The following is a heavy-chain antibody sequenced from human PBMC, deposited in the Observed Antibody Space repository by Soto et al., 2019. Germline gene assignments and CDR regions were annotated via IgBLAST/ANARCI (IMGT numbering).Heavy chain of an antibody. Sequence: ASVKVSCKASGYTFTDYHIHWVRQAPGQGLEFMGWINANNGGAGSAQQFQGRVTVTRDTSITTVYMELSNLRSDDTAVYYCAREGGSETLQPSYNWFDTWGQGTLVTVS. CDR3: AREGGSETLQPSYNWFDT. J-gene: IGHJ5*02. V-gene: IGHV1-2*02. D-gene: IGHD6-25*01. CDR1: GYTFTDYH. CDR2: INANNGGA.